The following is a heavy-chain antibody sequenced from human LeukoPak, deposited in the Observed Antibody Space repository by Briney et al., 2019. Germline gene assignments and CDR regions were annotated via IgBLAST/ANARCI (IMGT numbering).Heavy chain of an antibody. CDR3: ARALYSSSWPRPPPANWFDP. D-gene: IGHD6-13*01. J-gene: IGHJ5*02. CDR1: GASISSTIYY. Sequence: SETLSLTCTVSGASISSTIYYWGWIRQPPGKGLEWIGSIYYSGSTYYNPSLKSRVTISVDTSKNQFSLKLSSVTAADTAVYYCARALYSSSWPRPPPANWFDPWGQGTLVTVSS. CDR2: IYYSGST. V-gene: IGHV4-39*01.